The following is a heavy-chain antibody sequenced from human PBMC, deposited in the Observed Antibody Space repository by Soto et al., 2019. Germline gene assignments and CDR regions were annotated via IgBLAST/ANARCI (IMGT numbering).Heavy chain of an antibody. CDR2: IYSGGTT. CDR3: ARNGDSSDYRGWFDP. J-gene: IGHJ5*02. Sequence: EVQLVESGGGLVQPGGSLRLSCAASGFTVSSNYMSWVRQAPGKGLEWVSVIYSGGTTYYADSVKGRFTISRDNSKNTLYLQMNSLRDEDKAVYYCARNGDSSDYRGWFDPWGQGTLVTVSS. V-gene: IGHV3-66*01. CDR1: GFTVSSNY. D-gene: IGHD3-22*01.